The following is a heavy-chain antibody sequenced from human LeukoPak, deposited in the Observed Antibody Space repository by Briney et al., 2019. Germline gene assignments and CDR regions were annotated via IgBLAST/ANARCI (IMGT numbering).Heavy chain of an antibody. CDR1: GYTFTSYY. D-gene: IGHD6-13*01. V-gene: IGHV1-46*01. J-gene: IGHJ4*02. CDR2: INPSGGST. Sequence: ASVKVSCKASGYTFTSYYMHWVRQAPGQGLERMGIINPSGGSTSYAQKFQGRVTMTRDTSTSTVYMELSSLRSEDTAVYYCARVWEGYSSSWYPDYWGQGTLVTVSS. CDR3: ARVWEGYSSSWYPDY.